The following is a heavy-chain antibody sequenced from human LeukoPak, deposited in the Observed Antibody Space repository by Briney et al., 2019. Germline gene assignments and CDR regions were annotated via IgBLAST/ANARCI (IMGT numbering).Heavy chain of an antibody. CDR2: INSDGSST. Sequence: PGGSLRLSCAPSGFTFRSYWMHWVRQAPGKGLVWVLRINSDGSSTSYADSVKGRFTISRDNAKNTLYLQMNSLRAEDTAVYHCARDRGGSAFDILGQGTMVTVSS. CDR3: ARDRGGSAFDI. CDR1: GFTFRSYW. J-gene: IGHJ3*02. V-gene: IGHV3-74*01. D-gene: IGHD3-10*01.